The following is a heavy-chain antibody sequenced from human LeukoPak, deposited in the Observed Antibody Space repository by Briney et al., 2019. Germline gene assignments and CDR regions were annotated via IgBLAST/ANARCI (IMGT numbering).Heavy chain of an antibody. J-gene: IGHJ4*02. CDR3: ATDIVVVPGAIGFDY. V-gene: IGHV3-48*01. CDR1: GFTFSTYS. CDR2: ISSSSSSTI. D-gene: IGHD2-2*02. Sequence: GGSLRLSCAASGFTFSTYSMNWVRQAPGKGLEWVSYISSSSSSTIYYAESVTGRFTISRDNAKNSLYLQMNSLRAEDTAVYYCATDIVVVPGAIGFDYWGQGTLVTVSS.